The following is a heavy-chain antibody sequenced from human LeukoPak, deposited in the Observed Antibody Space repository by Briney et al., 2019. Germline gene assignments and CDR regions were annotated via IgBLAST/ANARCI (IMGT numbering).Heavy chain of an antibody. CDR3: ARVYDFWSGYYPNGGFDY. CDR2: IKQDGSEK. D-gene: IGHD3-3*01. V-gene: IGHV3-7*01. CDR1: GFTFSSYW. J-gene: IGHJ4*02. Sequence: GGSLRLSCAASGFTFSSYWMSWVRQAPGKGLEWVANIKQDGSEKYYVDPVKGRFTISRDNAKNSLYLQMNSLRAEDTAVYYCARVYDFWSGYYPNGGFDYWGQGTLVTVSS.